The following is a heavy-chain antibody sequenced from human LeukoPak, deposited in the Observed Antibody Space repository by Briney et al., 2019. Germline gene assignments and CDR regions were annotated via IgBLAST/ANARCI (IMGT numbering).Heavy chain of an antibody. CDR2: SGSAGAT. CDR3: ANRGMHYFDC. Sequence: GGSLRLSCEASGFTFSTSVTSWVRQVPGEGLEWVSTSGSAGATYYADSVKVRFTISRDHSKSTLYLQMNSLRAEDTAIYYCANRGMHYFDCWGQGTLVTVSS. D-gene: IGHD1-14*01. V-gene: IGHV3-23*01. J-gene: IGHJ4*02. CDR1: GFTFSTSV.